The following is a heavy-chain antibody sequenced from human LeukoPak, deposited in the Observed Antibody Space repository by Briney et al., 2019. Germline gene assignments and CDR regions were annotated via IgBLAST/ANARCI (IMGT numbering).Heavy chain of an antibody. CDR1: GGSISSYY. V-gene: IGHV4-59*01. CDR3: ARGYLWLQFPDAFDI. Sequence: SETLSLTCTVSGGSISSYYWSWIRQPPGKGLEWIGYIYYSGSTNYNPSLKSRVTISVDTSKNQFSLKLSSVTAADTAVYYCARGYLWLQFPDAFDIWGQGTMVTVSS. J-gene: IGHJ3*02. D-gene: IGHD5-24*01. CDR2: IYYSGST.